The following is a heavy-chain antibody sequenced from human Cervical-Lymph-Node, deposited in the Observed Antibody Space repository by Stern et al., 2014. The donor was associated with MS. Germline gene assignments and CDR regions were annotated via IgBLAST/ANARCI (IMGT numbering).Heavy chain of an antibody. CDR1: GGTFSSQT. D-gene: IGHD3-10*01. V-gene: IGHV1-69*04. Sequence: QVQLQQSGAEVKEPGSSVKVSCKASGGTFSSQTVAWVRQARGQGLQWMGTIIPMFGLTTYIQSFQDRITLTADKATGTAFLDLNSLTSDDTAVYYCARVRASAGVYYAMDVWGQGTPVIVSS. J-gene: IGHJ6*02. CDR2: IIPMFGLT. CDR3: ARVRASAGVYYAMDV.